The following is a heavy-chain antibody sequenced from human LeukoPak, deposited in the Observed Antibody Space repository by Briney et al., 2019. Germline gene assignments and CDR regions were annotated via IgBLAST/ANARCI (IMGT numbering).Heavy chain of an antibody. V-gene: IGHV4-59*01. CDR2: IYYSGST. J-gene: IGHJ2*01. Sequence: SETLSLTCTVSGVSIRSYYWSWIRQPPGKRLEWIGYIYYSGSTNYNPSLKSRVTISVDTSKNQFSLKLSSVTAADTAVYYCASSAYRYFDLWGRGTLVTVSS. CDR1: GVSIRSYY. CDR3: ASSAYRYFDL.